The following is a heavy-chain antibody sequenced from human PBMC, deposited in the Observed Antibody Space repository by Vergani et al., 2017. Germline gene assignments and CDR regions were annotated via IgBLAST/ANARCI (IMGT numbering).Heavy chain of an antibody. V-gene: IGHV2-5*01. CDR2: IYYNDDK. J-gene: IGHJ4*02. Sequence: QITLKESGPTLVKPTQTLTLTCTFSGFSLNTYRVGVAWNRQPPGKALEWLALIYYNDDKRYNPSLKSRLTITKDTSKNQVVLTLTNMDPVDTATYFCAPAVRGVVPVTFDYWGPGSLVTVSS. D-gene: IGHD2-2*01. CDR1: GFSLNTYRVG. CDR3: APAVRGVVPVTFDY.